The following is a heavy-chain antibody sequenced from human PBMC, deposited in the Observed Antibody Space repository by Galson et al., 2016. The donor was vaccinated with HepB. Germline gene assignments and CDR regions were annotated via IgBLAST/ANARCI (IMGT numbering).Heavy chain of an antibody. J-gene: IGHJ6*02. Sequence: PALVKPTQTLTLTCTFSGFSVSTSGVGVGWIRQSPGKALEWLALIYWDDNKRYSPSLKTRLSITKDTSKNQVVLTMTNMHPVDTATYYCAHSRVGATGDYYYGLDVWGQGTTVTVSS. D-gene: IGHD1-26*01. CDR2: IYWDDNK. CDR1: GFSVSTSGVG. CDR3: AHSRVGATGDYYYGLDV. V-gene: IGHV2-5*02.